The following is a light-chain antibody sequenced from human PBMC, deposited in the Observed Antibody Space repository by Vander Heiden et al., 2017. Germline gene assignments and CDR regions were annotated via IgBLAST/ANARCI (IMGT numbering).Light chain of an antibody. J-gene: IGKJ2*01. V-gene: IGKV1-5*01. CDR3: QQYNSYSYT. CDR1: QRISSR. CDR2: DAS. Sequence: DIQMTKPPSTLPASEGDRFTITCRASQRISSRLAWYQQKPGKAPKLLIYDASSWESGVPSSFSGSGSGTEFTLTISSLQPDDFATYYCQQYNSYSYTFGQGTKLEIK.